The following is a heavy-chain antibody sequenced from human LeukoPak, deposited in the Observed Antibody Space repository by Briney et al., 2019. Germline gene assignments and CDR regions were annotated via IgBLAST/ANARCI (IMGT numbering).Heavy chain of an antibody. J-gene: IGHJ4*02. V-gene: IGHV1-2*02. CDR3: ARVDSSGYYVLLFDY. Sequence: ASVKVSCKASGYTFTDYYVHWVRQAPGQGPEWMGWINPKSGGTLYALELQGRVTMTTDPSISTAYMELTRLESDDTAVYYCARVDSSGYYVLLFDYWGQGTLVTVSS. CDR1: GYTFTDYY. CDR2: INPKSGGT. D-gene: IGHD6-19*01.